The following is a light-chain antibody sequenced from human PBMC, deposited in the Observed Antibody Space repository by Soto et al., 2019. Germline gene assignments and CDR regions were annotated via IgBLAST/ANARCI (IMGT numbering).Light chain of an antibody. J-gene: IGKJ1*01. CDR3: HQHGGSPET. V-gene: IGKV3-20*01. CDR2: GAS. Sequence: EIVLTQSPGPLSLSPEERATLSCRASRSVNNNYLAWYQQKPGQAPRLLIFGASSRASGIPDRFIGSGSGTEFILTSSRLEPDDFAIYHCHQHGGSPETFGQGTKVEIK. CDR1: RSVNNNY.